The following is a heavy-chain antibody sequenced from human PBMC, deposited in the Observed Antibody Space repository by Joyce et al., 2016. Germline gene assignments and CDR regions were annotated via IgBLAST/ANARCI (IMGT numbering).Heavy chain of an antibody. CDR2: ISWKSGSI. V-gene: IGHV3-9*01. D-gene: IGHD1-14*01. CDR3: AKDHRTTGWYIDS. Sequence: EVQLVESGGGLVQPGRSLRLSCAASGFTFDDYAMNWVRQAPGKGLECVSGISWKSGSIGYADSVKGRFTISRDNAKNSLYLQMNSLRAEDTALYFCAKDHRTTGWYIDSWGQGTLVTVSS. J-gene: IGHJ4*02. CDR1: GFTFDDYA.